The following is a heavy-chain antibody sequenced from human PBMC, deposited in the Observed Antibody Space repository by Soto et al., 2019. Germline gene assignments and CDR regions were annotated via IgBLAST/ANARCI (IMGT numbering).Heavy chain of an antibody. Sequence: PGGSLRLSCAASGFTFSSYAMSWVRQAPGKGLEWVSSISASGGTTYYADSVKGRFTISRDNSKNTLYLQMNSLRAEDTAVYFCAKEGYFDVSYFAYWGQGTLVTVSS. CDR2: ISASGGTT. D-gene: IGHD3-9*01. CDR1: GFTFSSYA. CDR3: AKEGYFDVSYFAY. J-gene: IGHJ4*03. V-gene: IGHV3-23*01.